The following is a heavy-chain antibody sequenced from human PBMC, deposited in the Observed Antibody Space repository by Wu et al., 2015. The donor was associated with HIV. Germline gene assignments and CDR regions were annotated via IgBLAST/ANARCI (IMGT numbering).Heavy chain of an antibody. Sequence: QVQLVQSGAEVKKPGSSVKVSCKTSGDTFNKYAFSWVRQAPGQGLEWMGGIIPIFGSTNYPQRFQGRVTITTHESTSTVYMELSSLRSEDAAVYYCATDGDYISGSVYWGPGTLVTVSS. V-gene: IGHV1-69*05. CDR3: ATDGDYISGSVY. CDR1: GDTFNKYA. D-gene: IGHD6-19*01. CDR2: IIPIFGST. J-gene: IGHJ4*02.